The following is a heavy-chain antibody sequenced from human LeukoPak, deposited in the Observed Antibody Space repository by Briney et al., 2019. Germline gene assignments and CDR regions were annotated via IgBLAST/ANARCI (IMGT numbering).Heavy chain of an antibody. CDR1: GFTFSSYA. V-gene: IGHV3-23*01. D-gene: IGHD6-19*01. CDR2: ISGSGGST. Sequence: GGSLRLSCATSGFTFSSYAMSWVRQAPGKGLEWVSAISGSGGSTYYADSVKGRFTISRDNSKNTLYLQMNSLRAEDTAVYYCAKDRYSSGWNFDYWGQGTLVTVSS. CDR3: AKDRYSSGWNFDY. J-gene: IGHJ4*02.